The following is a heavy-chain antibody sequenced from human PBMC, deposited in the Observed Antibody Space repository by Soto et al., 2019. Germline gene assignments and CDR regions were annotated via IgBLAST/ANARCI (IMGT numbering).Heavy chain of an antibody. J-gene: IGHJ4*02. CDR2: IKSDGSSI. Sequence: EVQLVESGGGLVQPGGSLRLSCAASGFTFSSYWMHWVRQAPGKGLVWFSRIKSDGSSISYADSVKGRFTISRDNAKNTLYLQMNSLRAEDTAVYYCARGGFSGSGSYIQGDYWGQGTLVTVSS. CDR3: ARGGFSGSGSYIQGDY. CDR1: GFTFSSYW. V-gene: IGHV3-74*01. D-gene: IGHD3-10*01.